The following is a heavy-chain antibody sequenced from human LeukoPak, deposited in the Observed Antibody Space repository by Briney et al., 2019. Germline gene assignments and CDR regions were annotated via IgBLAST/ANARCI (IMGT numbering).Heavy chain of an antibody. Sequence: SETLSLTCGVYGGSFSGYWSWIRQPPGKGLEWIGEINHGGTTNYNPSLKSRVTISVDTSKNQFSLKLTSVTAVDTAVYYCARDYGDYGVDYWGQGTLVTVSS. CDR3: ARDYGDYGVDY. V-gene: IGHV4-34*01. J-gene: IGHJ4*02. CDR2: INHGGTT. CDR1: GGSFSGY. D-gene: IGHD4-17*01.